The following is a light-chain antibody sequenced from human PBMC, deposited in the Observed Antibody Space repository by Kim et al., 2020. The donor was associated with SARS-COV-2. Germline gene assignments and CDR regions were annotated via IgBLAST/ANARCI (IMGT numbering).Light chain of an antibody. J-gene: IGKJ1*01. Sequence: SPGEKATLSGRASQSVSSYYLAWYQQKPGQTPRLLISGASSRATGIPDRFSGTGSGTDFTLTISRLEPEDFAVYYCQHYGTSPGTFGQGTKVDIK. CDR2: GAS. CDR3: QHYGTSPGT. CDR1: QSVSSYY. V-gene: IGKV3-20*01.